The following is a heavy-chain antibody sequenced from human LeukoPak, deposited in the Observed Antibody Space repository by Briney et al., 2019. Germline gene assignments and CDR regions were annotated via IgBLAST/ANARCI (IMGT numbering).Heavy chain of an antibody. J-gene: IGHJ3*02. V-gene: IGHV3-74*01. CDR3: ARVSVYYDSSGYEDPPDAFDI. CDR2: INSDGSST. CDR1: GFTFSSYW. Sequence: GGSLRLSCAASGFTFSSYWMHWVRQAPGKGLVWVSRINSDGSSTSYADSVKGRFTISRDNAKNSLYLQMNSLRAEDTAVYYCARVSVYYDSSGYEDPPDAFDIWGQGTMVTVSS. D-gene: IGHD3-22*01.